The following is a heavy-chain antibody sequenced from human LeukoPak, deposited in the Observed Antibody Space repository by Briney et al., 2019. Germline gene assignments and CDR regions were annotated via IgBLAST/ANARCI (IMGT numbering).Heavy chain of an antibody. V-gene: IGHV3-30-3*01. CDR3: ARGTAGLDY. J-gene: IGHJ4*02. CDR1: GFTFSSYA. CDR2: ISYDGSNK. D-gene: IGHD4-17*01. Sequence: PGGSLRLLCAASGFTFSSYAMHWVRQAPGKGLEWVAVISYDGSNKYYADSVKGRFTISRDNSKNTLYLQMNSLRAEDTAVYYCARGTAGLDYWGQGTLVTVSS.